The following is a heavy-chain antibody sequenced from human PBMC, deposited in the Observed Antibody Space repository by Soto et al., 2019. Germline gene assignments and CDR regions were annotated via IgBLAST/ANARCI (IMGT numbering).Heavy chain of an antibody. CDR2: INHSGST. CDR3: ARYCSGGSCYLDP. CDR1: GGSFSGYY. Sequence: SETLSLTCAVYGGSFSGYYWSWIRQPPGKGLEWIGEINHSGSTNYNPSLKSRVTISVDTSKNQFSLKLSSVTAADTAVYYCARYCSGGSCYLDPWGQGTLVTVSS. D-gene: IGHD2-15*01. V-gene: IGHV4-34*01. J-gene: IGHJ5*02.